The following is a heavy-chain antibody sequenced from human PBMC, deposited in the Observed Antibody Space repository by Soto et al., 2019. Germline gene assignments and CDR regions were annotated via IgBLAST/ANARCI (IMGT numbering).Heavy chain of an antibody. J-gene: IGHJ5*02. CDR3: ARVVVVRGVIIPNWFDP. D-gene: IGHD3-10*01. CDR1: GYTFTSYG. CDR2: ISAYNGNT. Sequence: ASVKVSCKASGYTFTSYGISWVRQAPGQGLEWMGWISAYNGNTNYAQKLQGRVTMTTDTSTSTAYMELRSLRSDDTAVYYCARVVVVRGVIIPNWFDPWGQGTLVTV. V-gene: IGHV1-18*04.